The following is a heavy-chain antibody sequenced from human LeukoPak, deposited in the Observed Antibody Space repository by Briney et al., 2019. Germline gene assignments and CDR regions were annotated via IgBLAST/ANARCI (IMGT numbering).Heavy chain of an antibody. CDR2: ISSDGSKK. CDR1: GFTFSSYS. J-gene: IGHJ4*02. D-gene: IGHD1-1*01. Sequence: GGSLRLSCAASGFTFSSYSGHWVRQAPGKGLEWVAIISSDGSKKYYADSVKGRFTISRDNSKNTLYLQMDSLRGEDTAVYYCAKDYHWLVDYWGQGTLVTVSS. CDR3: AKDYHWLVDY. V-gene: IGHV3-30-3*01.